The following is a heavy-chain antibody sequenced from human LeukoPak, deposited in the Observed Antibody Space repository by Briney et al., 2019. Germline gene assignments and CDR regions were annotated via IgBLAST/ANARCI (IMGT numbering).Heavy chain of an antibody. V-gene: IGHV3-48*01. D-gene: IGHD6-19*01. CDR3: ARDVEQWLVRVYYFDY. J-gene: IGHJ4*02. CDR1: GFTLSSYS. Sequence: PRGSLRLSCATSGFTLSSYSMNWVRQAPGKGLEWVSYISSGSTTIYYADSVKGRFTISIDNAKNSLYLQMNSLRAEDTAVYYCARDVEQWLVRVYYFDYWGQGTLVTVSS. CDR2: ISSGSTTI.